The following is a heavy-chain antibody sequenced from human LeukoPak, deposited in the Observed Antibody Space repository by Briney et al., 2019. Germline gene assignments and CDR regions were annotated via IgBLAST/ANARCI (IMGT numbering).Heavy chain of an antibody. Sequence: GGSLRLSCAASGLTFSSYEMNWVRQAPGKGLEWVSYISSSGGTIYYADSVKGRFTISRDNAKNTLYLQMNSLRAEDTAVYYCARGSGGSGSYFSPRLFDYWGQGTLVTVSS. V-gene: IGHV3-48*03. CDR1: GLTFSSYE. J-gene: IGHJ4*02. CDR2: ISSSGGTI. D-gene: IGHD3-10*01. CDR3: ARGSGGSGSYFSPRLFDY.